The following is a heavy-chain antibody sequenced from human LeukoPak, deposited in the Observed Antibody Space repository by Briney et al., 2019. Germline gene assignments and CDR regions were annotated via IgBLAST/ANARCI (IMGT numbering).Heavy chain of an antibody. CDR2: LSGSGGDT. V-gene: IGHV3-23*01. D-gene: IGHD6-6*01. J-gene: IGHJ4*02. CDR1: GFTFGHNA. CDR3: AKGAPSSSSIFDF. Sequence: PGGSLRLSCVASGFTFGHNAMAWVRQAPGKRLEWVSALSGSGGDTFYADSMKGRFTISRDNSKNTLYLQLSSLRPDDTAVYYCAKGAPSSSSIFDFWGPGTLVTVSS.